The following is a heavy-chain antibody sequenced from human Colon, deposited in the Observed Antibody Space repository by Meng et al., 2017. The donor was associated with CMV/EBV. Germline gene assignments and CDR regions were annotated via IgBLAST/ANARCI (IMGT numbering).Heavy chain of an antibody. D-gene: IGHD5/OR15-5a*01. Sequence: GESLKISCAVSGFTFSDAWMSWVRQAPGKGLEWVGRIKGKRDGGTTDYAAPVKGRFTISRDDSKNTLYLQMNSLKTEDTAVYYCAKDRFYDAPPKRSFEYWGQGTLVTVSS. V-gene: IGHV3-15*01. CDR3: AKDRFYDAPPKRSFEY. J-gene: IGHJ4*02. CDR2: IKGKRDGGTT. CDR1: GFTFSDAW.